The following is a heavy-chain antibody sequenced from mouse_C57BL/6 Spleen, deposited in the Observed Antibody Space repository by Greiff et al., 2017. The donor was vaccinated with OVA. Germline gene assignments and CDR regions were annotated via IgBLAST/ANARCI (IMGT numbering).Heavy chain of an antibody. Sequence: QVQLQQPGAELVRPGSSVKLSCKASGYTFTSYWMHWVKQRPIQGLEWIGNIDPSDSETHYNQKFKDKATLTVDKSSSTAYMQLSSLTSEDSAVYYCARTYYSNLRYFDVWGTGTTVTVSS. J-gene: IGHJ1*03. CDR3: ARTYYSNLRYFDV. CDR1: GYTFTSYW. CDR2: IDPSDSET. V-gene: IGHV1-52*01. D-gene: IGHD2-5*01.